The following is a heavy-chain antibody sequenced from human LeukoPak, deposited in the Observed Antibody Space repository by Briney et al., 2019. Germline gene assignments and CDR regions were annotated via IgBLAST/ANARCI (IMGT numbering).Heavy chain of an antibody. CDR2: INHSGST. CDR1: GGSFSGYY. V-gene: IGHV4-34*01. D-gene: IGHD1-20*01. Sequence: TSETLSLTCAVYGGSFSGYYWSWIRQPPGKGLEWIGEINHSGSTNYNPSLKSQGTISVDPFKNQFSLKLNSATAAEPDVYYCARGRYNCSYWGQGTLVTVSS. J-gene: IGHJ4*02. CDR3: ARGRYNCSY.